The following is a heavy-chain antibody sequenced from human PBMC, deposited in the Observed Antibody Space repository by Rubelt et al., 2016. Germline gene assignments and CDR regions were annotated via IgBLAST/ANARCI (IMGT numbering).Heavy chain of an antibody. CDR3: AASILSGANWFDP. J-gene: IGHJ5*02. CDR2: IIPIFGTA. Sequence: WMGGIIPIFGTANYAQKFQGRVTITADESTSTAYMELSSLRSEDTAVYYCAASILSGANWFDPWGQGTLVTVSS. D-gene: IGHD2-15*01. V-gene: IGHV1-69*01.